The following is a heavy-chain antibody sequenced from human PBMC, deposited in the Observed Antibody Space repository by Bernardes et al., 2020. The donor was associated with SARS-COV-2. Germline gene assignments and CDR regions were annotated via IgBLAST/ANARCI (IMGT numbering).Heavy chain of an antibody. CDR2: INHSGST. CDR3: AGARGGTGYFDL. V-gene: IGHV4-34*01. Sequence: LSLTCSVYGGSFSGYYWIWIRQPPGKGLEWIGQINHSGSTNYNPSLKSRVTISVDTSKNQFSLKLSSVTAADTAVYYCAGARGGTGYFDLWGRGTLVTVSA. CDR1: GGSFSGYY. J-gene: IGHJ2*01. D-gene: IGHD1-1*01.